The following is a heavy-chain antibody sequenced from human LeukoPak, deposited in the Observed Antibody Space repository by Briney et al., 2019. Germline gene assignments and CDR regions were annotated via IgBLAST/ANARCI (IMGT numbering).Heavy chain of an antibody. CDR2: ISGSGGST. V-gene: IGHV3-23*01. CDR3: AKDMNPLTGYPKFGMDV. CDR1: GFTFSSYA. D-gene: IGHD3-9*01. J-gene: IGHJ6*02. Sequence: GGSLRLPCAASGFTFSSYALSWVRQAPGKGLEWVSAISGSGGSTYYADSVKGRFTISRDNSKNTLYLQMNSLRAEDTAVYYCAKDMNPLTGYPKFGMDVWGQGTTVTVSS.